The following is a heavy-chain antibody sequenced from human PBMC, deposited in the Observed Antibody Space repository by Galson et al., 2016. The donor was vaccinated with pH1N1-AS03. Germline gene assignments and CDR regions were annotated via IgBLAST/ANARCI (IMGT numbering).Heavy chain of an antibody. CDR1: GFAFSNYG. CDR3: AKDWNHTIDY. CDR2: IGHDGTTK. Sequence: SLRLSCAASGFAFSNYGMHWVRQAPGKGPEWVAFIGHDGTTKLHEDSVKGRIAIARDNSQNTLYLQLNSLSAEDAAVYYCAKDWNHTIDYWGQGTLVTVSS. D-gene: IGHD1-1*01. J-gene: IGHJ4*02. V-gene: IGHV3-30*02.